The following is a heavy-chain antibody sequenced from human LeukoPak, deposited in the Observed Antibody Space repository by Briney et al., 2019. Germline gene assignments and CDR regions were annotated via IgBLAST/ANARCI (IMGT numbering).Heavy chain of an antibody. CDR1: GFSSNNFA. CDR2: IIASSGST. J-gene: IGHJ4*02. Sequence: GGSLRLSCTASGFSSNNFAMSWVRQAPGKGLEWVSIIIASSGSTFYADSVKGRFTISRDNSKNTLYLQMNSPSVEDTAVYFCAKGGYDFVEVAYFDFWGQGALVTVSS. CDR3: AKGGYDFVEVAYFDF. V-gene: IGHV3-23*01. D-gene: IGHD5-12*01.